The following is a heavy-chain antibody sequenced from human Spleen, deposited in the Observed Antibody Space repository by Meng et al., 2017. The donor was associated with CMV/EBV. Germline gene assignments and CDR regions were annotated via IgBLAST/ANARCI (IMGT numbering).Heavy chain of an antibody. CDR3: AKLFPRHGHTQDY. CDR1: GFTVSSNY. CDR2: LSSGGST. Sequence: GESLKISCAASGFTVSSNYMSWVRQAPGKGLEWVSTLSSGGSTYYADSVKGRFTISRDNSKNTLYLQMNSLRAEDTAVYYCAKLFPRHGHTQDYWGQGTLVTVSS. J-gene: IGHJ4*02. D-gene: IGHD5-24*01. V-gene: IGHV3-53*01.